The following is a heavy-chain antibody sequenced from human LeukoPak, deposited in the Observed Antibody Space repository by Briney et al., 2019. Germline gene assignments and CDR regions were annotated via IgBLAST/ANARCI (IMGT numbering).Heavy chain of an antibody. J-gene: IGHJ4*02. CDR1: GYTFTSYA. CDR2: INAGNGNT. V-gene: IGHV1-3*03. CDR3: ARDHWNYGGYFDY. Sequence: ASVKVSCKASGYTFTSYAMHWVRQAPGQRLEWMGWINAGNGNTKYSQEFQGRVTITRDTSASTAYMEVSSLRSEDMAVYYCARDHWNYGGYFDYWGQGTLVTVSS. D-gene: IGHD1-7*01.